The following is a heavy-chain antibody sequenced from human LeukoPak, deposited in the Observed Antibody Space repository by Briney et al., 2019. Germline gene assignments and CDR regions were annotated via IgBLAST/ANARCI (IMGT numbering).Heavy chain of an antibody. CDR3: AKDQYFVTGYYSRMDV. J-gene: IGHJ6*04. Sequence: GGSLRLSCAASGFTFSSYGMHWVRQAPGKGLEWVAVISYDGSNKYYADSVKGRFTISRDNSKNTLYLQMNSLRAEDTAVYYCAKDQYFVTGYYSRMDVWGKGTTVTISS. D-gene: IGHD2-21*02. CDR1: GFTFSSYG. V-gene: IGHV3-30*18. CDR2: ISYDGSNK.